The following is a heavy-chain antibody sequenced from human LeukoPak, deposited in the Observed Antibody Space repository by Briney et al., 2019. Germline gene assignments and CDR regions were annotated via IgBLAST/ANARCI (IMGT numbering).Heavy chain of an antibody. CDR1: GGSISSYY. V-gene: IGHV4-4*07. D-gene: IGHD2-2*01. J-gene: IGHJ5*02. Sequence: SETLSLTCTVSGGSISSYYWSWFRQPAGKGLEWIGLIYTSGSTNYNPSLKSRVTISVDTSKNQFSLKLSSVTAADTAVYYCAREVVVVPAALYWFDPWGQGTLVTVSS. CDR3: AREVVVVPAALYWFDP. CDR2: IYTSGST.